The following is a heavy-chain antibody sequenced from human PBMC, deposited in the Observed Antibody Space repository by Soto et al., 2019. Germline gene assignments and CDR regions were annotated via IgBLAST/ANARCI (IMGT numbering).Heavy chain of an antibody. CDR2: MNAGVGNT. V-gene: IGHV1-3*01. CDR1: GYTFTDYA. Sequence: HVDLVQSGADVKKPGASVTLSCKASGYTFTDYALHWVRQAPGQRLEWMGWMNAGVGNTLYSQKFQGRITITRDTSASTAYMELNSLKSEDTAIYYCARDTGYTFGSLNYWGPGTLVSVSS. D-gene: IGHD5-18*01. J-gene: IGHJ4*02. CDR3: ARDTGYTFGSLNY.